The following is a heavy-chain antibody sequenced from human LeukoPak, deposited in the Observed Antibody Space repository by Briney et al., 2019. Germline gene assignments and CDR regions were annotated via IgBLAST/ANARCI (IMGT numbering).Heavy chain of an antibody. CDR2: INPSGGST. Sequence: GASVKVSCKASGYTFTDYYMHWVRQAPGQGLEWMGIINPSGGSTSYAQKFQGRVTMTRDTSTSTVYMELSSLRSEDTAVYYCARDSDFLIAVAGTADAFDIWGQGTMVTVSS. V-gene: IGHV1-46*01. D-gene: IGHD6-19*01. CDR3: ARDSDFLIAVAGTADAFDI. CDR1: GYTFTDYY. J-gene: IGHJ3*02.